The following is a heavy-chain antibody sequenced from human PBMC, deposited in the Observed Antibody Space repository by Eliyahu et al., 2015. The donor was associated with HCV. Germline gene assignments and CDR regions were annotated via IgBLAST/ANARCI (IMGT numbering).Heavy chain of an antibody. Sequence: EVQLLESGGGLVQPGGSLRLSCAASGFTFSSYAMSWVRQAPGKGLEWVSAIGGSGGNTYYGESVKGRFIISRDNSKNTLFLQMNSLRAEDTALYYCVALMGSDYFPGHKWFDPWGQGTQVTVSS. V-gene: IGHV3-23*01. J-gene: IGHJ5*01. CDR1: GFTFSSYA. CDR2: IGGSGGNT. D-gene: IGHD4-17*01. CDR3: VALMGSDYFPGHKWFDP.